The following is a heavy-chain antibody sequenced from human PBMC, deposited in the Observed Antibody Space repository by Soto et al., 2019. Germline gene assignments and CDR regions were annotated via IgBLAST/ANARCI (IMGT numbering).Heavy chain of an antibody. D-gene: IGHD3-10*01. CDR3: ARVNRGSGSPPIDY. CDR2: IYYSGST. J-gene: IGHJ4*02. Sequence: SETLSLTCTVSGGSISSGGYYWSWIRQHPGKGLEWIGYIYYSGSTYYNPSLKSRVTISVDTSKNQFSLKLSSVTAADTAVYYCARVNRGSGSPPIDYWGQGTLVTVSS. V-gene: IGHV4-31*03. CDR1: GGSISSGGYY.